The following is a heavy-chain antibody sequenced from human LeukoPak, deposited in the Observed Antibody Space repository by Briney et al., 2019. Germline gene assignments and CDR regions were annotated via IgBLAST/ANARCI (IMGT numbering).Heavy chain of an antibody. Sequence: GGSLRLSCAASGFTFSSYEMNWVRQAPGKGLEWVSYISSSGSTIYYADSVKGRFTISRDNAKNSLYLQMNSLRAEDTAVYYCARANRYYYDFGFDYWGQGTLVTVSS. V-gene: IGHV3-48*03. CDR2: ISSSGSTI. D-gene: IGHD3-22*01. CDR1: GFTFSSYE. J-gene: IGHJ4*02. CDR3: ARANRYYYDFGFDY.